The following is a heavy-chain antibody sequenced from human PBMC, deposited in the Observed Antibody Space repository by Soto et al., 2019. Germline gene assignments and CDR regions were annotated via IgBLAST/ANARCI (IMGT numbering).Heavy chain of an antibody. V-gene: IGHV6-1*01. CDR2: TYYRSKWYN. CDR1: GDSVSSNSAA. Sequence: KQSQTLSLTCAISGDSVSSNSAAWNWIRQSPSRGLEWLGRTYYRSKWYNDYAVSVKSRITINPDTSKNQFSLQLNSVTPEDTAVYYCARRYSPTSIGRSGWSNWFDPWGQGTLVTVSS. CDR3: ARRYSPTSIGRSGWSNWFDP. D-gene: IGHD6-19*01. J-gene: IGHJ5*02.